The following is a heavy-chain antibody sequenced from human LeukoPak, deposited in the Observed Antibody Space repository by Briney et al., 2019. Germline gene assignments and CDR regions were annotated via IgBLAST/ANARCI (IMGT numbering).Heavy chain of an antibody. V-gene: IGHV1-8*01. J-gene: IGHJ5*02. Sequence: GASVKVSCKASGYTFTTYDINWVRQATGQGLEWMGWMNPNSGNTGYAQKFQGRVTMTRNTAINTAYMELSSLRTEDTAVYYCARGLAKAYGDPQIDWFDPWGQGTLVTVSS. CDR1: GYTFTTYD. CDR2: MNPNSGNT. CDR3: ARGLAKAYGDPQIDWFDP. D-gene: IGHD4-17*01.